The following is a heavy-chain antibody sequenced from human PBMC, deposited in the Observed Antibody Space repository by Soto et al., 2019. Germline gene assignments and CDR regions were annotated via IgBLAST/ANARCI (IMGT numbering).Heavy chain of an antibody. V-gene: IGHV1-69*02. J-gene: IGHJ5*02. CDR2: IIPILGIA. D-gene: IGHD2-15*01. Sequence: SVKVSCKASGGTFSSYTISWVRQAPGQGLEWMGRIIPILGIANYAQKFQGRVTITADKSTSTAYMELSSLRSEDTAVYYCARGVSRGDCSGGSCYNWFDPWGQGTLVTVSS. CDR3: ARGVSRGDCSGGSCYNWFDP. CDR1: GGTFSSYT.